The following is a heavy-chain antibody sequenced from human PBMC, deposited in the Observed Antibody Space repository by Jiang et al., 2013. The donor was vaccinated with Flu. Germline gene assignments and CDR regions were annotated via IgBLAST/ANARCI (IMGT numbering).Heavy chain of an antibody. J-gene: IGHJ5*02. Sequence: LLKPSETLSLTCTVSGGSISSSSYYWGWIRQPPGKGLEWIGSIYYSGSTYYNPSLMSRVTISVDTSKNQFSLKLSSVTAADTAVYYCARHDYGDYVDFDPWGQGTLVTVSS. CDR2: IYYSGST. CDR3: ARHDYGDYVDFDP. CDR1: GGSISSSSYY. D-gene: IGHD4-17*01. V-gene: IGHV4-39*01.